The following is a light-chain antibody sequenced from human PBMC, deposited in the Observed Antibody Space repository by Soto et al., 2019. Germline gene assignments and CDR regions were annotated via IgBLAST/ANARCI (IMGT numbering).Light chain of an antibody. J-gene: IGKJ1*01. V-gene: IGKV3-20*01. Sequence: EIVLTQSPGTLSLSPGERATLSCRASQSVSNYLAWYQQKPGQAPRLLIYGAPRRATVIPDRFSGSGSGTDFTLTISRLQPEDFAVYYCQQYGGSPQTFGQGTNVEIK. CDR1: QSVSNY. CDR3: QQYGGSPQT. CDR2: GAP.